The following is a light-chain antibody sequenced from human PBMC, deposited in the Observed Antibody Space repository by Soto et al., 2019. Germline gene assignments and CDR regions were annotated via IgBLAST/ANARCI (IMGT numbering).Light chain of an antibody. V-gene: IGKV1-33*01. J-gene: IGKJ5*01. CDR3: QQYDILPIT. Sequence: DIQMTQSPSSLFASVGDRVTITCQATQDINIYLNWYQQKPGKAPNLLIYDASNLEIGVPSRFSGSGSGTPFTFTISSLQTEDIGTYYCQQYDILPITFGRGTRLEIK. CDR1: QDINIY. CDR2: DAS.